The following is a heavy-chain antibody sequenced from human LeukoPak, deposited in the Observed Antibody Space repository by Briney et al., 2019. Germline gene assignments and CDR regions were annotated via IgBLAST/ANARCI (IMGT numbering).Heavy chain of an antibody. V-gene: IGHV3-23*01. D-gene: IGHD3-10*01. Sequence: GASLRLSCAASGLTFSSYAMSWVRQAPGKGLEWVSAISGSGGSTYYADSVKGRFTISRDNSKNTLYLQMNSLRGEDTAVYYCAKVPYGSGSSKRYFDYWGQGTLVTVSS. CDR1: GLTFSSYA. CDR3: AKVPYGSGSSKRYFDY. CDR2: ISGSGGST. J-gene: IGHJ4*02.